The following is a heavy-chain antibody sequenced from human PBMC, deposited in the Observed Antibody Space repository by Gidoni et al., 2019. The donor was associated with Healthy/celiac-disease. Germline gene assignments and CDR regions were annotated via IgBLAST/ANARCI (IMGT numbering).Heavy chain of an antibody. CDR1: GFSLSTSGVG. V-gene: IGHV2-5*01. CDR3: ARTVTPLYFDY. J-gene: IGHJ4*02. D-gene: IGHD4-17*01. Sequence: QITLKESGPTLVKPTQTLTLPCTFSGFSLSTSGVGVGWIRQPPGKALEWLALIYWYDDKRYSPSLKSRLTITKDTSKNQVVLTMTNMDPVDTATYYCARTVTPLYFDYWGQGTLVTVSS. CDR2: IYWYDDK.